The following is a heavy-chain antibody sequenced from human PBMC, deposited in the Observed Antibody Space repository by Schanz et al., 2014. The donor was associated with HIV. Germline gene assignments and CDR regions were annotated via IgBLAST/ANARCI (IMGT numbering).Heavy chain of an antibody. CDR1: GGSFNDYY. D-gene: IGHD3-22*01. Sequence: QVPLQQWGAGLLKPSETLSLTCAVYGGSFNDYYWSWIRQPPGKGLEWIGEINHGGYTNYNPSLKRRVSISVDPSKTQFSLKLTSVTAADTAVYYCARSYYYDGSPLPLDSWGQGTLVTVSS. V-gene: IGHV4-34*01. J-gene: IGHJ4*02. CDR2: INHGGYT. CDR3: ARSYYYDGSPLPLDS.